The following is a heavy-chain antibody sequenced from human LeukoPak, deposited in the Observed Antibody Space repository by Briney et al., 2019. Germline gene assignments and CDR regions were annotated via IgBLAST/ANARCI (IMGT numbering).Heavy chain of an antibody. Sequence: ASVKVSCKASGGTFSSYAISWVRQAPGQGLEWMGGINPIFGTANYAQKFQGRVTITTDESTSTAYMELSSLRSEDTAVYYCARDTYNWFDPWGQGTLVTVSS. J-gene: IGHJ5*02. CDR3: ARDTYNWFDP. CDR1: GGTFSSYA. CDR2: INPIFGTA. V-gene: IGHV1-69*05.